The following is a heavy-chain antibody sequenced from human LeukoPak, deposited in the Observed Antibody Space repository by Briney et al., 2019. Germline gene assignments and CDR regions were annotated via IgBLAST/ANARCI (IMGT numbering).Heavy chain of an antibody. CDR3: ARGGGVAGDDAFDI. CDR1: GFTFIDYS. J-gene: IGHJ3*02. D-gene: IGHD6-19*01. V-gene: IGHV3-21*01. Sequence: GGSLRLSCAASGFTFIDYSMNWVRQAPGKGLEWVSSISSSSRYIYYADSVKGRFTISRDNAKNSLYLQMNSLRAEDTAVYYCARGGGVAGDDAFDIWGQGTMVTVSS. CDR2: ISSSSRYI.